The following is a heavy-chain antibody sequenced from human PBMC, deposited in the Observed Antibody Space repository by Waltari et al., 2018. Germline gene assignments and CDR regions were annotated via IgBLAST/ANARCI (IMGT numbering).Heavy chain of an antibody. CDR1: GGSISSYY. D-gene: IGHD6-19*01. Sequence: QVQLQESGPGLVKPSETLSLTCTVSGGSISSYYWSWIRQPPGKGLEWIGYIYYSGSTNYNPSLKSRVTISVDTSKNQFSLKLSSVTAADTAVYYCARGDSSGGSDYWGQGTLVTVSS. V-gene: IGHV4-59*12. CDR2: IYYSGST. CDR3: ARGDSSGGSDY. J-gene: IGHJ4*02.